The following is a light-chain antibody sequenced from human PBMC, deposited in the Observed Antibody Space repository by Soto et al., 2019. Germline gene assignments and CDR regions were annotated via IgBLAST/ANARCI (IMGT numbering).Light chain of an antibody. CDR2: DAS. J-gene: IGKJ5*01. CDR1: QSVSRY. V-gene: IGKV3-20*01. Sequence: EIVLTQSPATLSLSPWERATLSCRASQSVSRYLAWYQQKPGQAPRLLLYDASNRATGIPDRFSGSGSGTDFTLTISRLEPEDFAVYYCQQYGSSPPSVTFGQGTRLEIK. CDR3: QQYGSSPPSVT.